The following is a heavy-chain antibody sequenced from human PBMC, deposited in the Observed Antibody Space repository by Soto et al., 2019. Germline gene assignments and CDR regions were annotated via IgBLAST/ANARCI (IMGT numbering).Heavy chain of an antibody. J-gene: IGHJ4*02. CDR3: ARVVVIGSYYFDY. CDR2: IIPILGIA. D-gene: IGHD3-22*01. CDR1: GGTFSSYT. V-gene: IGHV1-69*02. Sequence: SVKVSCKASGGTFSSYTISWVRQAPGQGLEWMGRIIPILGIANYAQKLQGRVTITADKSTSTAYMELSSLRSEDTAVYYCARVVVIGSYYFDYWGQGTLVTVSS.